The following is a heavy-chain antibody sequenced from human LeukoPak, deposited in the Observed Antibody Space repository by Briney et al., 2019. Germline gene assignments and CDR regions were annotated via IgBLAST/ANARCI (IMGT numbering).Heavy chain of an antibody. J-gene: IGHJ4*02. D-gene: IGHD1-14*01. Sequence: ASVKVSCKASGYTFTGYYMHWVRQAPGQGLEWMGWINPDSGGTNYAQKFQGWVTMTRDTSISTAYMELSRLRSDDTAVCYCARDYPELGFDYWGQGTLVTVSS. CDR1: GYTFTGYY. V-gene: IGHV1-2*04. CDR3: ARDYPELGFDY. CDR2: INPDSGGT.